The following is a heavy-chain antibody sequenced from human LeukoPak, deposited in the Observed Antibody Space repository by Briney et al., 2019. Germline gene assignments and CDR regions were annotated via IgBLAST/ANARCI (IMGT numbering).Heavy chain of an antibody. CDR1: AFTFDDYG. Sequence: PGGSLRLSCAASAFTFDDYGMSWVRQAPGKGLEWVSGINWNGGSTGYADSVKGRFTISRDNAENSLYLQMNSLRAEDTAVYYCARDQRYCSGGSCYSADYWGQGTLVTVSS. V-gene: IGHV3-20*04. CDR3: ARDQRYCSGGSCYSADY. J-gene: IGHJ4*02. D-gene: IGHD2-15*01. CDR2: INWNGGST.